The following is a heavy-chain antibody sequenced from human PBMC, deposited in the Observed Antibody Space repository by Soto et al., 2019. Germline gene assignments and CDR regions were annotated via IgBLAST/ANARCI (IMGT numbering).Heavy chain of an antibody. V-gene: IGHV5-51*01. J-gene: IGHJ5*02. Sequence: GESLKISCTGSGYSFTSYWIGWVRQMPGKGLEWMGIIYPGDSDTRYSPSFQGQVTISADKSISTAYLQWSSLKASDTAMYYCARRIAIAAAGTYWFDPWGQGTLVTVSS. CDR3: ARRIAIAAAGTYWFDP. CDR2: IYPGDSDT. CDR1: GYSFTSYW. D-gene: IGHD6-13*01.